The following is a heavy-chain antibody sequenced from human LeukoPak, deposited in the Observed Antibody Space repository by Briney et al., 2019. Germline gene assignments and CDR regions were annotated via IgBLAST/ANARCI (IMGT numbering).Heavy chain of an antibody. CDR3: AKLDGYNYFWYFDY. J-gene: IGHJ4*02. D-gene: IGHD5-24*01. CDR1: GFTFSSYA. CDR2: ISGSGGST. Sequence: AGGSLRLSCAASGFTFSSYAMSWVRQAPGKGLEWVSVISGSGGSTYYTDSVKGRFTISRDNSKNTLYLQMNSLRGEDTAVYYCAKLDGYNYFWYFDYWGQGTLVTVSS. V-gene: IGHV3-23*01.